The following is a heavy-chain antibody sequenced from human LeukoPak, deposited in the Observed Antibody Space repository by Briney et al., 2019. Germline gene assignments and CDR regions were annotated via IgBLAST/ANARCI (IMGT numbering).Heavy chain of an antibody. V-gene: IGHV3-30*01. CDR1: GFTFSSYA. CDR2: ISYDGSNK. D-gene: IGHD2-15*01. J-gene: IGHJ6*02. Sequence: GGSLRLSCAASGFTFSSYAMHWVRQAPGKGLEWAAVISYDGSNKYYADSVKGRFTISRDNSKNTLYLQMNSLRAEDTAVYYCAREYCSGGSCYFGYYYYGMDVWGQGTTVTVSS. CDR3: AREYCSGGSCYFGYYYYGMDV.